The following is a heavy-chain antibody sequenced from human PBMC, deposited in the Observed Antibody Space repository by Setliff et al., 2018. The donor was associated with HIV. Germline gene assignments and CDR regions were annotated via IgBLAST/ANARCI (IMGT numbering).Heavy chain of an antibody. Sequence: GGSLRLSCAASGFTFSGSAMHWVRQASGKGLEWVGRIRSKANSYATTYAASVKGRLTISRDDSKNTAYLQMNSLKTEDTAVYYCVSYGDSPHYYYYMDVWGKGTTVTVSS. D-gene: IGHD5-12*01. J-gene: IGHJ6*03. CDR1: GFTFSGSA. CDR2: IRSKANSYAT. V-gene: IGHV3-73*01. CDR3: VSYGDSPHYYYYMDV.